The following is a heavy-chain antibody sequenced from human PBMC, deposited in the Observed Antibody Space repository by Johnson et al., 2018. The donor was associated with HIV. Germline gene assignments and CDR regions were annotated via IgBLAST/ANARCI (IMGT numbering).Heavy chain of an antibody. CDR1: GFTFSSYA. Sequence: VQLVESGGGLVQPGGSLRLSCAASGFTFSSYAMSWVRQAPGKGLEWVSAISDGGGSTYYADSVKGRFPISRDNSKNTLFLQMGSLRAEDMAVYYCARRAHDAFDIWGQGTMVTVSS. J-gene: IGHJ3*02. CDR3: ARRAHDAFDI. CDR2: ISDGGGST. V-gene: IGHV3-23*04.